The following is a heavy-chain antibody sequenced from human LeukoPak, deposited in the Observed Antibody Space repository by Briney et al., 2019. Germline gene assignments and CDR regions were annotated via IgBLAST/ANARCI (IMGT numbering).Heavy chain of an antibody. D-gene: IGHD6-6*01. CDR2: IIPIFGTA. CDR3: ARAPAALAAHYYMDV. Sequence: GASVKVSCKASGGTFSSYAISWVRQAPGQGLEWMGGIIPIFGTANYAQKFQGRVTITADESTSTAYMELSSLRSEDTAVCYCARAPAALAAHYYMDVWGKGTTVTVSS. J-gene: IGHJ6*03. CDR1: GGTFSSYA. V-gene: IGHV1-69*13.